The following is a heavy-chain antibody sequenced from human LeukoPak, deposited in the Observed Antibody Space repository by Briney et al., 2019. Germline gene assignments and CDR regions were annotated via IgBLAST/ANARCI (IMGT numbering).Heavy chain of an antibody. CDR2: ISCSGGST. J-gene: IGHJ6*04. D-gene: IGHD5-18*01. V-gene: IGHV3-23*01. Sequence: GGSLRLSCAASGFTFSSYAMSWVRQAPGKGLEWVSAISCSGGSTYYADSVKGRFTISRDNSKNTLYLQMNSLRAEDTAVYYCAKTITAMVKCYYGMDVWGKGATVTVSS. CDR1: GFTFSSYA. CDR3: AKTITAMVKCYYGMDV.